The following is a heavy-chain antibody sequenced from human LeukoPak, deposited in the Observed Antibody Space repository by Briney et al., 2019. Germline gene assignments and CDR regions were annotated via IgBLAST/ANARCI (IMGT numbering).Heavy chain of an antibody. V-gene: IGHV3-21*01. CDR2: ISSSSSYI. D-gene: IGHD3-9*01. CDR3: ARDMFYDILTGRSNLFDY. Sequence: PGGSLRLSCAASGFTFSSYSMNWVRQAPGKGLEWVSSISSSSSYIYYADSVKGRFTISRDNAKNSLYLQMNSLRAEDTAVYYCARDMFYDILTGRSNLFDYWGQGTLVTVSS. CDR1: GFTFSSYS. J-gene: IGHJ4*02.